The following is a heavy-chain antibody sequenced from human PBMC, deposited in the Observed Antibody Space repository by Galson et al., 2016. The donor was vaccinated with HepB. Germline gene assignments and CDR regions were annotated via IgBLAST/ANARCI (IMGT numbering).Heavy chain of an antibody. V-gene: IGHV3-23*01. CDR3: AKMSPGITIFGETN. J-gene: IGHJ4*02. CDR2: ISNNGGRT. Sequence: SLRLSCAASGFTFSIYALSWVRQAPGKGLEWVSSISNNGGRTYYADSVKGWFTISRDNSKNTLYLQMNSLRADDTAVFYCAKMSPGITIFGETNWGQGTLVTVSS. CDR1: GFTFSIYA. D-gene: IGHD3-3*01.